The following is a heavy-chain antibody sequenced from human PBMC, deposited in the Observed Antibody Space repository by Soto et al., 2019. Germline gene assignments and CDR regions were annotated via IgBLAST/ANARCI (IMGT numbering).Heavy chain of an antibody. D-gene: IGHD6-19*01. V-gene: IGHV1-69*01. CDR3: ARERGGSGWSYYYYYSMDV. Sequence: RASVKVSCKASGGTFSSYAISWVRQAPGQGLEWMGGIIPIFGTANYAQKFQGRVTITADESTSTAYMELSSLRSEDTAVYYCARERGGSGWSYYYYYSMDVWGQGTTVTVSS. CDR1: GGTFSSYA. CDR2: IIPIFGTA. J-gene: IGHJ6*02.